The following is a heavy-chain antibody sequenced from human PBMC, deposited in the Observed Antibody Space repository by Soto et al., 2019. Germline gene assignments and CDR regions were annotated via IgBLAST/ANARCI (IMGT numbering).Heavy chain of an antibody. CDR1: GYTFTSYG. CDR2: ISAYNGNT. CDR3: AREVAAAGYNWFDP. V-gene: IGHV1-18*01. J-gene: IGHJ5*02. D-gene: IGHD6-13*01. Sequence: ASVKVSCKASGYTFTSYGISWVRQAPGQGLEWMGWISAYNGNTNYAQKLQGRVTMTTDTSTSTAYMELRSLRSDDTTVYYCAREVAAAGYNWFDPWGQGTLVTAPQ.